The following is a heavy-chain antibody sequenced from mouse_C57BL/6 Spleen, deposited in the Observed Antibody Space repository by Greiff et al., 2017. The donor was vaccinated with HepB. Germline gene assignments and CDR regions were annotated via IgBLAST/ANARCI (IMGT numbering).Heavy chain of an antibody. V-gene: IGHV1-85*01. D-gene: IGHD1-1*01. CDR1: GYTFTSYD. Sequence: VHLVESGPELVKPGASVKLSCKASGYTFTSYDINWVKQRPGQGLEWIGWIYPRDGSTKYNEKFKGKATLTVDTSSSTAYMELHSLTSEDSAVYFCARRYYGFMDYWGQGTSVTVSS. CDR2: IYPRDGST. J-gene: IGHJ4*01. CDR3: ARRYYGFMDY.